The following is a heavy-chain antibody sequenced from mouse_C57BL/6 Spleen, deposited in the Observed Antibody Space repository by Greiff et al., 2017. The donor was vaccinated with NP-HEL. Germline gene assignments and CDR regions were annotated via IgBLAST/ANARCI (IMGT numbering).Heavy chain of an antibody. V-gene: IGHV1-55*01. D-gene: IGHD2-2*01. J-gene: IGHJ3*01. CDR2: IYPGSGST. CDR3: ARTVTKEAWFAY. Sequence: VQLQQSGAELVKPGASVKMSCKASGYTFTSYWITWVKQRPGQGLEWIGDIYPGSGSTNYNEKFKSKATLTVDTSSSTAYMQLSSLTSEDSAVYYCARTVTKEAWFAYWGQGTLVTVSA. CDR1: GYTFTSYW.